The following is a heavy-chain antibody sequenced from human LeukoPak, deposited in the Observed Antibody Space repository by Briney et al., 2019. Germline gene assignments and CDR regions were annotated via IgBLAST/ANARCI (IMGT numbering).Heavy chain of an antibody. CDR3: AGYYYDSSGYSYYYYYGMDV. Sequence: PSETLSLTCAVYGGSFSGYYWSWIRQPPGKGLEWIGEINHSGSTNYNPSLKSRVTISVDTSKNQFSLKLSSVTAADTAVYYCAGYYYDSSGYSYYYYYGMDVWGQGTTATVSS. CDR1: GGSFSGYY. V-gene: IGHV4-34*01. CDR2: INHSGST. D-gene: IGHD3-22*01. J-gene: IGHJ6*02.